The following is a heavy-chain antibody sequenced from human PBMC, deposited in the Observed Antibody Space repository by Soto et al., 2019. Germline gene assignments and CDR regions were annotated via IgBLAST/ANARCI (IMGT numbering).Heavy chain of an antibody. CDR2: IRSKAYGGTT. CDR1: GFTFGDYA. D-gene: IGHD6-13*01. CDR3: TSGAHGQGQQLAPDYYYYYGMDV. V-gene: IGHV3-49*03. Sequence: GGSLRLSCTASGFTFGDYAMSWFRQAPGKGLEWVGFIRSKAYGGTTEYAASVKGRFTISRDDSKSIAYLQMNSLKTEDTAVYYCTSGAHGQGQQLAPDYYYYYGMDVWGQGTTVTVSS. J-gene: IGHJ6*02.